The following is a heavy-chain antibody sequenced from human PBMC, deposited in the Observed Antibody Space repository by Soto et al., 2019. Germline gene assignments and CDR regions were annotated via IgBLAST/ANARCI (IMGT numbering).Heavy chain of an antibody. CDR2: IFYSGTT. D-gene: IGHD2-8*01. V-gene: IGHV4-59*01. CDR3: ARACNNNNCCPAGFDL. J-gene: IGHJ4*02. CDR1: GGSMNRYS. Sequence: SETLSLTCTVSGGSMNRYSWTWLRQPPGKGLEWIGCIFYSGTTHYNPSLNSRVAISVDTSKNEFSLKVTSVTAADTPVYFCARACNNNNCCPAGFDLWGQGTLVTVSS.